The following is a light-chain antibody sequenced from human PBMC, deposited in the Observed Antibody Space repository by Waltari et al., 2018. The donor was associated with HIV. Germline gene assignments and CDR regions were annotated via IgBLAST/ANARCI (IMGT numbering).Light chain of an antibody. V-gene: IGLV2-11*01. J-gene: IGLJ1*01. CDR3: CSYVGSYTYV. CDR2: DVS. Sequence: QSALTQPRSVSGSPGQSVTISCTGTSSDVGGYNYVSWYQQHPGKAPKLMIYDVSKRASGVPYRFSGSNSGNTASLTISGLQAEDEADFYCCSYVGSYTYVFGTGTKVTVL. CDR1: SSDVGGYNY.